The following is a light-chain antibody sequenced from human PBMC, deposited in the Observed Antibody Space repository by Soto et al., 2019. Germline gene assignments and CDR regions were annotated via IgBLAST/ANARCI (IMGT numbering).Light chain of an antibody. CDR2: ASS. V-gene: IGKV1-39*01. J-gene: IGKJ1*01. CDR1: QTIGTY. Sequence: IQMTQSPSSLSASVGDRISITCRASQTIGTYLNWYQQIPGKPPKLLIYASSSLQTGVPSRFSGSGSGTHFTLTINSLQPEDFGTYYCQQSFNLPRTFGPGTRVETK. CDR3: QQSFNLPRT.